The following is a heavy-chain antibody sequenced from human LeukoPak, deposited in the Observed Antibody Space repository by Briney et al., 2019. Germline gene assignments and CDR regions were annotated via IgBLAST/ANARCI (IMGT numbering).Heavy chain of an antibody. Sequence: GGTLRLSCAASGFTFTSYAMNWVRQPPGKGLEWVSAISGSGGNTYYADSVKGRFTISKDNSKNTVDLLMHSVTAEDTALYYCARGRFGDPLNYWGQGTLVTVSS. CDR3: ARGRFGDPLNY. CDR2: ISGSGGNT. V-gene: IGHV3-23*01. J-gene: IGHJ4*02. D-gene: IGHD3-10*01. CDR1: GFTFTSYA.